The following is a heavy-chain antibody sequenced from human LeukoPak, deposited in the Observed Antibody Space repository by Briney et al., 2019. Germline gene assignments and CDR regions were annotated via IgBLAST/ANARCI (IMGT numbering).Heavy chain of an antibody. CDR1: GGSISSYY. CDR2: IYYSGST. J-gene: IGHJ6*02. CDR3: ASSRYNWNYAYYYGMDV. Sequence: PSETLSLTCTVSGGSISSYYWSWIRQPPGKGLEWIGYIYYSGSTNYNPSLKSRVTISVDTSKNQFSLKLSSVTAADTAVYYCASSRYNWNYAYYYGMDVWGQGTTVTDSS. D-gene: IGHD1-7*01. V-gene: IGHV4-59*01.